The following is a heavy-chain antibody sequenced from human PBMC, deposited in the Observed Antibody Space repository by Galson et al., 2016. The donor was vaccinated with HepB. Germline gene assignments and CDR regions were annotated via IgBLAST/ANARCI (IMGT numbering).Heavy chain of an antibody. CDR3: AKQRYYDFWSGDFDY. CDR2: VTGSGDST. D-gene: IGHD3-3*01. CDR1: GFTFSIYA. Sequence: SLRLSCAGSGFTFSIYAMSWVRQAPGKGLEWVSAVTGSGDSTYYADSVKGRFTISRDNSKNLLYLQVHSLRAEDTAIYYCAKQRYYDFWSGDFDYWGLGTLVTVSS. V-gene: IGHV3-23*01. J-gene: IGHJ4*02.